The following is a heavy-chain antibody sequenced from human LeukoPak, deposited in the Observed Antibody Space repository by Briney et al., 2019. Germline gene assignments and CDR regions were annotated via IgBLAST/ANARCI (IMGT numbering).Heavy chain of an antibody. CDR2: ISYDGSNK. CDR1: GFTFSSYA. V-gene: IGHV3-30-3*01. CDR3: ARHVLRFLEWSRPDFDY. Sequence: GRSLRLSCAASGFTFSSYAMHWVRQAPGKGLEWVAVISYDGSNKYYADSVKGRFTISRDNSKNTLYLQMNSLRAEDTAVYYCARHVLRFLEWSRPDFDYWGQGTLVTVSS. D-gene: IGHD3-3*01. J-gene: IGHJ4*02.